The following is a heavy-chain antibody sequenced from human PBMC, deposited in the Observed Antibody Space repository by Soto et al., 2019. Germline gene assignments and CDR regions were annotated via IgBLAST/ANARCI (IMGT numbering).Heavy chain of an antibody. CDR1: GFTFSSYG. V-gene: IGHV3-33*01. Sequence: GGSLRLSCAASGFTFSSYGMHWVRQAPGKGLEWVAVIWYDGSNKYYADSVKGRFTISRDNSKNTLYLQMNSLRAEDTAVYYCARAHYDFWSAPPSYSYMDVWGKGATVTVSS. CDR3: ARAHYDFWSAPPSYSYMDV. CDR2: IWYDGSNK. J-gene: IGHJ6*03. D-gene: IGHD3-3*01.